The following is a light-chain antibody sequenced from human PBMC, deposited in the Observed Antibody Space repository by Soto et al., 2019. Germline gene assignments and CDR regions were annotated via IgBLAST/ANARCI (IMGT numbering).Light chain of an antibody. J-gene: IGKJ4*01. V-gene: IGKV3-11*01. CDR2: DAS. CDR3: QQRSNWPLT. Sequence: EIVLTQSPVTLSLSPGERATLSCRASQSVSRSLAWYQQKPGQAPRLLIHDASNRATGISARFSGSGSGTDFTLTINSLEPEDFAVYYCQQRSNWPLTFGGGPKVEIK. CDR1: QSVSRS.